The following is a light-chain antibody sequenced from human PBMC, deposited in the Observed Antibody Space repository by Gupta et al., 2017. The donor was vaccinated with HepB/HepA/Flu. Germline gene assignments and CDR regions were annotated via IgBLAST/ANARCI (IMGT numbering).Light chain of an antibody. CDR1: QDINSF. Sequence: QLTQAPSFLSASLGDRVTITCRASQDINSFLVWYQQKPGQAPKLLIYSASTLHGGVPSRFSGSGSGTEFTLTISSLEPEDFAAYYCQQFSSYPITFGRGTRLDI. CDR3: QQFSSYPIT. CDR2: SAS. V-gene: IGKV1-9*01. J-gene: IGKJ5*01.